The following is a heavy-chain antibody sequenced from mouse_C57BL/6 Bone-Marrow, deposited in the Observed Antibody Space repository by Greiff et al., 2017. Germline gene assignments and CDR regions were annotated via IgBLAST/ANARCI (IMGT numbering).Heavy chain of an antibody. CDR3: ARGDGGFSY. D-gene: IGHD2-3*01. CDR1: GYTFTSYW. J-gene: IGHJ3*01. Sequence: QVQLKQPGAELVKPGASVKMSCKASGYTFTSYWITWVKQRPGQGLEWIGDIYPGSGSTNYNEKFKSKATLTVDTSSSTAYMQLSSLTSADAAVYYCARGDGGFSYWGQGTLVTVSA. V-gene: IGHV1-55*01. CDR2: IYPGSGST.